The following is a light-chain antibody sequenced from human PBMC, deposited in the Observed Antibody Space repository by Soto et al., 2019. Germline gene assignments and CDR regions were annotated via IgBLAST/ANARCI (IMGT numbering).Light chain of an antibody. CDR3: SSFTTSSTVV. V-gene: IGLV2-14*03. J-gene: IGLJ3*02. CDR1: SSDVGYYNY. CDR2: DVV. Sequence: QSVLTQPASVSGSPGQTITISCTGTSSDVGYYNYVSWYQQHPGEAPKLMIYDVVNRPSGVSNRFSGSKSGNTASLTISGLQAEDEADYYCSSFTTSSTVVFGGGTKVTVL.